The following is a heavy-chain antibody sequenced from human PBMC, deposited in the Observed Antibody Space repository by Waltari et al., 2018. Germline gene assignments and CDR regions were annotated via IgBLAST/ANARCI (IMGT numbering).Heavy chain of an antibody. J-gene: IGHJ1*01. V-gene: IGHV3-53*01. CDR2: IYSGGST. CDR3: ARMRSSGWYSEYFQH. D-gene: IGHD6-19*01. Sequence: EVQLVESGGGLIQPGGSLRLSCAASGFTVSSNYMSWVRQAPGKGLEWVSVIYSGGSTYYADSVKGRFTISRDNSKNTLYLQMNSLRAEDTAVYYCARMRSSGWYSEYFQHWGQGTLVTVSS. CDR1: GFTVSSNY.